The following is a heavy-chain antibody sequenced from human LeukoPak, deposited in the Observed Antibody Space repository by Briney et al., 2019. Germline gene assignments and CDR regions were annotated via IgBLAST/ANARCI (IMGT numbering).Heavy chain of an antibody. CDR1: GYTFTSYG. Sequence: GASVKVSCKASGYTFTSYGISWVRQAPGQGLEWMGWISAYNGNTNYAQKFQGRVTITADKSTSTAYMELSSLRSEDTAVYYCARDYNIGWPQVPAAEYWYFDLWGRGTLVTVSS. J-gene: IGHJ2*01. D-gene: IGHD2-2*01. CDR3: ARDYNIGWPQVPAAEYWYFDL. V-gene: IGHV1-18*01. CDR2: ISAYNGNT.